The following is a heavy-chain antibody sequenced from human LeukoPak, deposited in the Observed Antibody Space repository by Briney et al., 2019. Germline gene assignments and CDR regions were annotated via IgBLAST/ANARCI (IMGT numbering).Heavy chain of an antibody. CDR3: ARVGSVVKGQYFQH. V-gene: IGHV4-34*01. CDR2: INHSGST. D-gene: IGHD4-23*01. J-gene: IGHJ1*01. CDR1: GGSFSGYY. Sequence: SETLSLTCAVYGGSFSGYYWSWIRQPPGKGLEWIWEINHSGSTNYNPSLKSRVTISVDTSKNQFSLKLSSVTAADTAVYYCARVGSVVKGQYFQHWGQGTLVTVSS.